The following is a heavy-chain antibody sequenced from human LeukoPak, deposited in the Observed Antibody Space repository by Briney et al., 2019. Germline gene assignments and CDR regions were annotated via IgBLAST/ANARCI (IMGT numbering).Heavy chain of an antibody. CDR2: VYNSGST. J-gene: IGHJ3*02. CDR3: VRDWEGFNFDI. Sequence: SETLSLTCTVSGGSISSYYWSWVRQPPGEGLEWIAYVYNSGSTNYNPSLKSRVTISVDRSKNQFSLKMNSVTAADTAIYYCVRDWEGFNFDIWGQGTMVTVSS. V-gene: IGHV4-59*01. CDR1: GGSISSYY. D-gene: IGHD1-26*01.